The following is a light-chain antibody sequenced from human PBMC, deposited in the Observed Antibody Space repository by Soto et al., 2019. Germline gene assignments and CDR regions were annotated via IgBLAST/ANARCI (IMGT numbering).Light chain of an antibody. CDR3: LQYDDWHRT. J-gene: IGKJ1*01. CDR1: QSVSNN. CDR2: GAS. Sequence: EIVMKQSPAILSVSPGDRATLSCRAGQSVSNNLAWYQQKPGQTPRLVIYGASNRATGVPARFSGSGSGTDFTLTISSLQSEDFAVYYCLQYDDWHRTFGQGTKVDI. V-gene: IGKV3-15*01.